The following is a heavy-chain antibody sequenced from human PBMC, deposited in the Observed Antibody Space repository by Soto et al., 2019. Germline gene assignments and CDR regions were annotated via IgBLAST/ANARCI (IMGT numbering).Heavy chain of an antibody. J-gene: IGHJ5*02. Sequence: SETLSLTCTVSGGSISSYYRSWIRQPPGKGLEWIGYIYYSGSTNYNPSLKSRVTISVDTSKNQFSLKLSSVTAADTAVYYCARDLQFTSCGWYNWFDPWGQGTLVTVSS. CDR1: GGSISSYY. V-gene: IGHV4-59*01. CDR2: IYYSGST. D-gene: IGHD6-19*01. CDR3: ARDLQFTSCGWYNWFDP.